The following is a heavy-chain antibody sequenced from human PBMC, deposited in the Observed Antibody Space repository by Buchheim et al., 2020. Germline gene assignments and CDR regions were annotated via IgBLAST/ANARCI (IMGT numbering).Heavy chain of an antibody. CDR1: GFIFSNYV. CDR2: ISSSGDSK. Sequence: EVQLLESGGGLVQPGESLRLSCAASGFIFSNYVMGWVRQAPGEGLEWVSTISSSGDSKFYVDFVKGRFAISRDNSKNPVYLQMNSLRAEDTAIYFCAKGLSAATPRPFDYWGQGTL. V-gene: IGHV3-23*01. J-gene: IGHJ4*02. D-gene: IGHD1-26*01. CDR3: AKGLSAATPRPFDY.